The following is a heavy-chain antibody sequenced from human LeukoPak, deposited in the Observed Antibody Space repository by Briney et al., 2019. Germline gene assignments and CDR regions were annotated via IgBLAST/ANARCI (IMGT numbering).Heavy chain of an antibody. J-gene: IGHJ4*02. Sequence: GGPLRLSCAGSGFSFSSYWMTWVRQAPGKGLEWVAIIKEDGREEYYVDSVKGRFTISRDNAKNSLYLQMNSLRVEGTAVYYCARDQSRRSDYWGQGTLVTVSS. CDR1: GFSFSSYW. CDR2: IKEDGREE. V-gene: IGHV3-7*03. CDR3: ARDQSRRSDY.